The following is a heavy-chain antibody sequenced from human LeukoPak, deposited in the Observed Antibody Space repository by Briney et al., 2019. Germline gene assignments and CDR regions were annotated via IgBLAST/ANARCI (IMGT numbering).Heavy chain of an antibody. CDR3: ARGRYCSADICSGGDAFDI. J-gene: IGHJ3*02. CDR1: GGSINNYY. V-gene: IGHV4-4*07. Sequence: PSETLSLTCTVSGGSINNYYWSWIRQPAGKGLEWIGRIYTRGSTNYNPSLKSRVTMSVDTSKNQFSLKLSSVTAADTAVYYCARGRYCSADICSGGDAFDIWGQGSMVSVSS. D-gene: IGHD2-15*01. CDR2: IYTRGST.